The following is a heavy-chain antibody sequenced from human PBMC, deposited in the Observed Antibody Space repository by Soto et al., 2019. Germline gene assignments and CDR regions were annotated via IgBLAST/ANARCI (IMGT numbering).Heavy chain of an antibody. CDR3: ARGYYYYGMDV. Sequence: QVQLVESGGGVVQPGRSLRLSCAASGFTFSSYAMHWVRQAPGKGLEWVAVISYDGSNKYYADSVKGRFTISRDNSKNTLYLQMNSLRAEDTAVYYCARGYYYYGMDVWGHGTTVTVSS. V-gene: IGHV3-30-3*01. J-gene: IGHJ6*02. CDR2: ISYDGSNK. CDR1: GFTFSSYA.